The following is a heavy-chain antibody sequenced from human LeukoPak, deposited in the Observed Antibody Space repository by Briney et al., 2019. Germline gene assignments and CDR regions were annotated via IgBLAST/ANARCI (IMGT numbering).Heavy chain of an antibody. CDR1: GYSFTSYW. D-gene: IGHD3-16*01. J-gene: IGHJ4*02. V-gene: IGHV5-51*01. Sequence: GESLKISCKGSGYSFTSYWIGWVRQMPGKGLEWMGIIYPGDSDTRYSPSVQGQVTISADKSISTAYLQWSSLKASDTAMYYCARPPSRLGEDLDYWGQGTLVTVSS. CDR2: IYPGDSDT. CDR3: ARPPSRLGEDLDY.